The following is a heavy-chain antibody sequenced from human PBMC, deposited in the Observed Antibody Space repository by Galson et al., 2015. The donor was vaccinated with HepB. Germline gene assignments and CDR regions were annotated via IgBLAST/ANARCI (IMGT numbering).Heavy chain of an antibody. CDR2: IYYSGST. V-gene: IGHV4-59*01. CDR3: ASHNWNRRDAFDI. J-gene: IGHJ3*02. D-gene: IGHD1/OR15-1a*01. Sequence: ETLSLTCTVSGGSISSYYWSWIRQPPGKGLEWIGYIYYSGSTNYNPSLKSRVTISVDTSKNQFSLKLSSVTAADTAVYYCASHNWNRRDAFDIWGQGTMVTVSS. CDR1: GGSISSYY.